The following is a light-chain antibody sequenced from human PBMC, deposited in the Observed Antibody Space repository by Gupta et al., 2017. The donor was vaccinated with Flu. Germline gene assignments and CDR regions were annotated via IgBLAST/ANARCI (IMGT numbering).Light chain of an antibody. V-gene: IGLV2-11*01. Sequence: QSAPTQPRPVSGSPGQSVTISCTGSTNDVGGSNRVSWYQQRPGKAPKLILSDVTERPSGVPDRFSGSKSGNTASLTISGLQADDEADYYCSAHAGRVTWVFGTGTTVTVL. CDR3: SAHAGRVTWV. CDR1: TNDVGGSNR. J-gene: IGLJ1*01. CDR2: DVT.